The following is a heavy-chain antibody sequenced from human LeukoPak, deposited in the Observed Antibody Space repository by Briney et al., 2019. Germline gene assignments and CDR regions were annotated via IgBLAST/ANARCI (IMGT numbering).Heavy chain of an antibody. CDR1: GFTFSNYW. Sequence: GGSLRLSCAASGFTFSNYWMHWVRQAPGKGLVWVSRINTDGITTSCADSVKSRFTISRDNAKNTLYLQMNSLRAEDTAVYYCARGEYSYGYNYYYMDVWGKGTTVTVSS. D-gene: IGHD5-18*01. CDR2: INTDGITT. V-gene: IGHV3-74*01. J-gene: IGHJ6*03. CDR3: ARGEYSYGYNYYYMDV.